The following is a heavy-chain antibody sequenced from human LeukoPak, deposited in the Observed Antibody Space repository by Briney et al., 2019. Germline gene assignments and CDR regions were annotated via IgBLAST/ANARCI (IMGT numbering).Heavy chain of an antibody. CDR3: AKGGGDTPYYYFYMDV. CDR1: GFTVSSNY. V-gene: IGHV3-53*01. CDR2: IYSGGTT. D-gene: IGHD2-21*02. Sequence: GGSLRLSCAASGFTVSSNYINWVRQAPGKGLEWVSLIYSGGTTYYADSVKGRFTISRDNSRNAVFLEMNSLRLEDTAVYYCAKGGGDTPYYYFYMDVWGKGRTVTVSS. J-gene: IGHJ6*03.